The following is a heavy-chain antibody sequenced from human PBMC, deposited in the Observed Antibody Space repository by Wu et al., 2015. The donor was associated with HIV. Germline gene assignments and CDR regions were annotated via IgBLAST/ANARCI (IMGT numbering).Heavy chain of an antibody. D-gene: IGHD1-26*01. J-gene: IGHJ5*02. CDR2: IIPIFGTA. CDR3: AREAVVGATTVNWFDP. V-gene: IGHV1-69*05. CDR1: GGTFSSYA. Sequence: QVQLVQSGAEVKKPGSSVKVSCKASGGTFSSYAISWVRQAPGQGLEWMGGIIPIFGTANYAQKFQGRVTITTDESTSTAYMELSSLRSEDTAVYYCAREAVVGATTVNWFDPGAREPWSPSPQ.